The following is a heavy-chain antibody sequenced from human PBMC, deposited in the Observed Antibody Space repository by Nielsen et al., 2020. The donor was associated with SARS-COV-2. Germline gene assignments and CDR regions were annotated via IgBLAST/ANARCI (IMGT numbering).Heavy chain of an antibody. Sequence: SETLSLTCIVSGGSISTGSHYWGWIRQPPGKGLEWIGSIYYSGSTYYNPSLKSRVTISVDTSKNQFSLKLSSVTAADTAVYYCASGPYSGSYYGGFDYWGQGTLVTVSS. D-gene: IGHD1-26*01. CDR3: ASGPYSGSYYGGFDY. J-gene: IGHJ4*02. V-gene: IGHV4-39*07. CDR2: IYYSGST. CDR1: GGSISTGSHY.